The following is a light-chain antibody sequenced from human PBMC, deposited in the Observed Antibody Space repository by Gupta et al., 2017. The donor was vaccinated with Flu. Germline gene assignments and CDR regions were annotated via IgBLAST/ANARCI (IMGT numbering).Light chain of an antibody. J-gene: IGKJ1*01. V-gene: IGKV3-15*01. CDR1: QSVSSN. CDR3: QQYNNWSPPTWT. CDR2: GAS. Sequence: EIVMTQSPATLSVSPGERATLSCRASQSVSSNLAWYQQKPGQAPRLLIYGASTRATGIPARFSGSGSGKEFTLTISSLQSEEFAVYYCQQYNNWSPPTWTFGQGTKVEIK.